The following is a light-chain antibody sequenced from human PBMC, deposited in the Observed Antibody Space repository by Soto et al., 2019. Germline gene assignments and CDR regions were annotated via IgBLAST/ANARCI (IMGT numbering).Light chain of an antibody. CDR2: RNN. J-gene: IGLJ2*01. CDR1: SSNIGSNY. V-gene: IGLV1-47*01. CDR3: AAWDYSLSVS. Sequence: QSVLTQPPSASGTPGQRVTISCSGSSSNIGSNYVYWYQQLPGTAPKLLIYRNNQRPSGVPDRFSGSKSGTSASLAISGLRSEDEADYYCAAWDYSLSVSFGGGTKLTVL.